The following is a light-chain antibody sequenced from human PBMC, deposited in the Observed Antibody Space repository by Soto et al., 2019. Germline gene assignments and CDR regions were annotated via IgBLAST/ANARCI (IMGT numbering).Light chain of an antibody. CDR1: QSISTY. CDR3: QQSYSNPTWT. V-gene: IGKV1-39*01. Sequence: DIEMTQSPASLSASLGDRITITCRASQSISTYLNWYQQKPGEAPTLLVYDSSTLQSGVPSRFSGSGFGAEFTITVSSLQHDDFATYYCQQSYSNPTWTFGQGTKVDIK. CDR2: DSS. J-gene: IGKJ1*01.